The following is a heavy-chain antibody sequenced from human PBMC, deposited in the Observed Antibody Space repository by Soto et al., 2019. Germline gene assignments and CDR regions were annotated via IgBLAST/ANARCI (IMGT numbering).Heavy chain of an antibody. J-gene: IGHJ6*03. CDR3: AREQFLSNQDYYYYYMGG. CDR1: GFTFSSYS. CDR2: ISSSSSTI. D-gene: IGHD3-3*01. Sequence: EVQLVESGGGLVQPGGSLRLSCAASGFTFSSYSMNWVRQAPGKGLEWVSYISSSSSTIYYADSVKGRFTISRDNAKKSLYLQMNSLRAEDTAVYYCAREQFLSNQDYYYYYMGGWGKGTTVTVSS. V-gene: IGHV3-48*01.